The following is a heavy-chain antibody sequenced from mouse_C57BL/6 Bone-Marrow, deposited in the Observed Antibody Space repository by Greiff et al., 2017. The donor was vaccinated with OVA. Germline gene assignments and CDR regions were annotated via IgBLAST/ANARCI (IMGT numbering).Heavy chain of an antibody. Sequence: QVQLKQPGAELVRPGSSVKLSCKASGYTFTSYWMDWVKQRPGQGLEWIGNIYPSDSETHYNQKFKDKATLTVDKSSSTAYMQLSSLTSEDSAVYYCARRTTVVATNWGQGTTLTVSS. CDR3: ARRTTVVATN. J-gene: IGHJ2*01. V-gene: IGHV1-61*01. CDR1: GYTFTSYW. CDR2: IYPSDSET. D-gene: IGHD1-1*01.